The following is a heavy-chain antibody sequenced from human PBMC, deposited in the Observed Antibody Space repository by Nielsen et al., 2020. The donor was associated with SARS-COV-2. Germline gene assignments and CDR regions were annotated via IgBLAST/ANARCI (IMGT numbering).Heavy chain of an antibody. V-gene: IGHV1-18*04. CDR2: ISGDNGNA. CDR1: GYSFTSYN. Sequence: ASVKVSCKASGYSFTSYNISWVRQAPGQGLEWMGCISGDNGNAKFAQNLQGRVTMTTDTSTSTAYMELRSLRSDDTAVYYCARDTIYYGSGRVADYWGQGTLVTVSS. CDR3: ARDTIYYGSGRVADY. D-gene: IGHD3-10*01. J-gene: IGHJ4*02.